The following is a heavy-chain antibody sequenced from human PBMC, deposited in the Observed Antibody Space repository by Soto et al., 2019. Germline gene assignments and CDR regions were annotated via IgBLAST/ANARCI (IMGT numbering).Heavy chain of an antibody. CDR3: ARGGPGTYFGY. CDR1: GFTFSSYA. CDR2: ISGSGDST. V-gene: IGHV3-23*01. D-gene: IGHD6-13*01. J-gene: IGHJ4*02. Sequence: EVQLLDSGGGLVQPGGSLRLSCAASGFTFSSYAMNWVRQAPGKGLEWVSVISGSGDSTYYADSVKGRFTISRDNSKNTPYRQMNSLRAEDTAVYYCARGGPGTYFGYLGQGTLVTVSS.